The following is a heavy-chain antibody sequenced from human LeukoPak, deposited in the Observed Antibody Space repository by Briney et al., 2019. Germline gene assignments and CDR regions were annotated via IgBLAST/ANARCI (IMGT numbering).Heavy chain of an antibody. CDR2: ISSGSTI. CDR3: ARESIAVAGAPFDY. Sequence: GGSPRLSCAASGFTFSSYEMNWVRQAPGKGLEWVSYISSGSTIYDADSVKGRFTISRDNAKNSLYLQMNSLRAEDTAVYYCARESIAVAGAPFDYWGQGTLVTVSS. CDR1: GFTFSSYE. V-gene: IGHV3-48*03. D-gene: IGHD6-19*01. J-gene: IGHJ4*02.